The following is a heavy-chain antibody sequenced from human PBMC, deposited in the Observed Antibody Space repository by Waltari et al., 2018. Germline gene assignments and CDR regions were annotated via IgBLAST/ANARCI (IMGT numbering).Heavy chain of an antibody. CDR2: IIPILGIA. J-gene: IGHJ4*02. CDR1: GGTFSSYA. V-gene: IGHV1-69*04. Sequence: QVQLVQSGAEVKKPGSSVTVSCKASGGTFSSYAISWVRQAPGQGLEWMGGIIPILGIANYAQKFQGRVTITADESTSTAYMELSSLRSEDTAVYYCARDAPLPPPHYFDYWGQGTLVTVSS. CDR3: ARDAPLPPPHYFDY.